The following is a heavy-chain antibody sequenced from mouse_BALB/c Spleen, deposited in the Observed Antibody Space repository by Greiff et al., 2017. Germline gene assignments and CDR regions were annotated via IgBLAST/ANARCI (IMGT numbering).Heavy chain of an antibody. CDR1: GFTFSSYG. D-gene: IGHD2-3*01. CDR2: INSNGGST. V-gene: IGHV5-6-3*01. CDR3: AAYDGYY. J-gene: IGHJ2*01. Sequence: EVQRVESGGGLVQPGGSLKLSCAASGFTFSSYGMSWVRQTPDKRLELVATINSNGGSTYYPDSVKGRFTISRDNAKNTLYLQMSSLKSEDTAMYYCAAYDGYYWGQGTTPTVSS.